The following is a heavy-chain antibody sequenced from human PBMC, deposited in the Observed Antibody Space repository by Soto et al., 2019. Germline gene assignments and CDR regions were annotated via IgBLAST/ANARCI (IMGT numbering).Heavy chain of an antibody. CDR1: GGSISSYY. J-gene: IGHJ6*03. Sequence: PSETLSLTCTVSGGSISSYYWSWIRQPPEKGLEWIGYIYYSGSTNYNPSLKSRVTISVDTSKNQFSLKLSSVTAADTAVYYCARQGDYYGSGSFLYYYYYMDVWGKGTTVTVSS. D-gene: IGHD3-10*01. V-gene: IGHV4-59*08. CDR2: IYYSGST. CDR3: ARQGDYYGSGSFLYYYYYMDV.